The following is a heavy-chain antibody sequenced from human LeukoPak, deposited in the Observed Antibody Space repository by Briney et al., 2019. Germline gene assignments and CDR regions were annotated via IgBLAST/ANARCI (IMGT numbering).Heavy chain of an antibody. V-gene: IGHV4-34*01. CDR3: ARMVGSRKGESGAFDI. D-gene: IGHD3-10*01. CDR1: GGSFSGYF. J-gene: IGHJ3*02. CDR2: INHSGGT. Sequence: SETLSLTCAVYGGSFSGYFWSWIRQPPGKGLEWIGEINHSGGTNYNPSLKSRVTISVDTSKNQFSLKLSSVTAADTAVYYCARMVGSRKGESGAFDIWGQGTMVTVSS.